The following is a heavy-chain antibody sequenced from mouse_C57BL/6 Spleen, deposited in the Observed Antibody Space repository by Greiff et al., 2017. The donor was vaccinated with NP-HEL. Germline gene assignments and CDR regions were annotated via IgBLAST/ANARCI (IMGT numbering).Heavy chain of an antibody. D-gene: IGHD1-1*01. CDR2: IYPGSGST. CDR3: ARDYYGSSPYAMDY. Sequence: QVQLQQPGAELVKPGASVKMSCKASGYTFTSYWITWVKQRPGQGLEWIGDIYPGSGSTNYNEKFKSKATLTVDTSSSTAYMQLSSLTSEDSAVYYGARDYYGSSPYAMDYWGQGTSVTVSS. CDR1: GYTFTSYW. V-gene: IGHV1-55*01. J-gene: IGHJ4*01.